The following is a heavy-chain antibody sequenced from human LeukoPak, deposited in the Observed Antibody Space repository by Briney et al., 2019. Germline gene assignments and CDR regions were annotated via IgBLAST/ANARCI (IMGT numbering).Heavy chain of an antibody. CDR1: GYTFTRYG. CDR3: ARDFHSSGYFQNCSS. CDR2: ISGYNGNT. Sequence: ASVKVPYLPSGYTFTRYGISWVRQAPGQALEWMRWISGYNGNTNYAQKLQGRVTMTTDTSTSTAYMELRSLRSDDTAVYYCARDFHSSGYFQNCSSWGQGNLVTVSS. D-gene: IGHD3-22*01. V-gene: IGHV1-18*01. J-gene: IGHJ5*02.